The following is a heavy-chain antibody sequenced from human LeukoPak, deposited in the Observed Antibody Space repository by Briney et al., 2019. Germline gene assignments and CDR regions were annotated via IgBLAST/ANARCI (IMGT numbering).Heavy chain of an antibody. J-gene: IGHJ5*02. CDR2: FDPEDGET. CDR3: ATEDGLLHWFDP. CDR1: GYTLTELS. V-gene: IGHV1-24*01. D-gene: IGHD3/OR15-3a*01. Sequence: ASVKVSCTVSGYTLTELSMHWVRQAPGKGLEWMGGFDPEDGETIYAQKFQGRVTMTEDTSTDTAYMELSSLRSEDTAVYYCATEDGLLHWFDPWGQGTLVTVSS.